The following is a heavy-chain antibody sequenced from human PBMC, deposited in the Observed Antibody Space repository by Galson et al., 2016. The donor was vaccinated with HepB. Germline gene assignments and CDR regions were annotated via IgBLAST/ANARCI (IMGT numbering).Heavy chain of an antibody. D-gene: IGHD3-16*01. CDR3: ARVPVVTHEGGMDV. Sequence: SLRLSCAASGFTFSRHGIHWVRQAPGKGLEWVAVIWNDGSNKYYADSVKGRFTISRDNSKNPLFQQMNSLRAEDTAVYYCARVPVVTHEGGMDVWGQGTTVTVSS. CDR1: GFTFSRHG. J-gene: IGHJ6*02. CDR2: IWNDGSNK. V-gene: IGHV3-33*01.